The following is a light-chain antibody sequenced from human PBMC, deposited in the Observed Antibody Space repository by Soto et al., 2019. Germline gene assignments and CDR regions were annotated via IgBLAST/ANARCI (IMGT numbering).Light chain of an antibody. CDR3: SSYAISSTLV. J-gene: IGLJ2*01. Sequence: QSALTQPASVSGSPGQSITISCTGTSSDVGGYNYVSWYQHHPGKAPKVMIYDVSNRPSGVSNRFSGSKSGNTASLTISGLQAEDEADYYCSSYAISSTLVFGGGTKSPS. CDR2: DVS. V-gene: IGLV2-14*03. CDR1: SSDVGGYNY.